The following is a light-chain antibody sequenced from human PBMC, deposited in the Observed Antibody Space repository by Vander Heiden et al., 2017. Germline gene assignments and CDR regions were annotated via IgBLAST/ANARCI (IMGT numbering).Light chain of an antibody. Sequence: ELVLTQSPATLSLSPGERATLSCRASQSVSSYLAWYQQKPGQAPRLLIYDASNRATGIPARFSGSGSGTDFTLQSGNSQESVTVYYCQQRSNWSFGQGTKLEIK. CDR2: DAS. J-gene: IGKJ2*01. V-gene: IGKV3-11*01. CDR1: QSVSSY. CDR3: QQRSNWS.